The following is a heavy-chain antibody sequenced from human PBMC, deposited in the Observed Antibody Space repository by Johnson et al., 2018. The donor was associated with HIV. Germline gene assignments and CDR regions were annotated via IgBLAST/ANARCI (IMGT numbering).Heavy chain of an antibody. CDR3: AKGRSGSSYDALDA. J-gene: IGHJ3*01. D-gene: IGHD6-6*01. CDR1: GFTFSSYA. CDR2: ISWNSGSI. Sequence: VQLVESGGGVVQPGRSLRLSCAASGFTFSSYAMHWVRQAPGKGLEWVSGISWNSGSIGYADSVKGRFTISRDNAKNSLYLQMNSLRAEDTAVYYCAKGRSGSSYDALDAWGQGTMVTVSS. V-gene: IGHV3-9*01.